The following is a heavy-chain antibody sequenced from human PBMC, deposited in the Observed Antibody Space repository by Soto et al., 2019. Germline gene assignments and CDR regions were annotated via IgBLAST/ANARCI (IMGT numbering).Heavy chain of an antibody. CDR1: GDSISSYY. CDR3: ARGVATIGP. J-gene: IGHJ5*02. D-gene: IGHD5-12*01. V-gene: IGHV4-59*01. Sequence: QVQLQESGPRLVTPSETLSLTCTVSGDSISSYYWSWLRQPPGKGLEWIGYIYYSGSTNYNPSLKSRVTISVDTPKNQFSLKLTSVTAADTAVYYCARGVATIGPWGQGTLVTVSS. CDR2: IYYSGST.